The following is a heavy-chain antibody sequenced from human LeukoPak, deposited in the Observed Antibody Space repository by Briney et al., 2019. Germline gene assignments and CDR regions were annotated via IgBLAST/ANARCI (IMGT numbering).Heavy chain of an antibody. J-gene: IGHJ4*02. V-gene: IGHV5-51*01. CDR3: ARGSSSSWYSTFDY. D-gene: IGHD6-13*01. CDR1: GYSFTSYW. Sequence: GESLKISCQASGYSFTSYWIGWVGQMPGKGLEWTGIIYPGDSDTRYSPSFQGQVTISADKSISTAYLQWSSLKASDTAMYYCARGSSSSWYSTFDYWGQGTLVTVSS. CDR2: IYPGDSDT.